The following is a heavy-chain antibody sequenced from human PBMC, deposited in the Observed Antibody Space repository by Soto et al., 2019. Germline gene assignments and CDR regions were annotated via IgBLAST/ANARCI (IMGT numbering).Heavy chain of an antibody. CDR1: GYTFTGYY. Sequence: ASVKVSCKASGYTFTGYYMHWVRQAPGQGLEWMGWINPNSGGTNYAQKFQGRVTMTRDTSISTAYMELSRLRSDDTAVYYCARRSAAYCGGDCYLGYWGQGTLVTVSS. CDR2: INPNSGGT. J-gene: IGHJ4*02. D-gene: IGHD2-21*02. CDR3: ARRSAAYCGGDCYLGY. V-gene: IGHV1-2*02.